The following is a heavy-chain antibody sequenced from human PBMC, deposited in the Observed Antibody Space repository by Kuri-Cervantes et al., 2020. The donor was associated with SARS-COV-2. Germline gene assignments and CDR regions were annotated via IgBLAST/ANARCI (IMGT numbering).Heavy chain of an antibody. Sequence: GGSLRLSCAASGFTFKTCAMHWVRQAPGKGLEWVAMISSDGINKSYADSVKGRFTISRDNSRNTLYLQIISLRIEDTAVFYCASARVGVFDFWGQGALVTVSS. D-gene: IGHD2-21*01. V-gene: IGHV3-30*04. J-gene: IGHJ4*02. CDR2: ISSDGINK. CDR1: GFTFKTCA. CDR3: ASARVGVFDF.